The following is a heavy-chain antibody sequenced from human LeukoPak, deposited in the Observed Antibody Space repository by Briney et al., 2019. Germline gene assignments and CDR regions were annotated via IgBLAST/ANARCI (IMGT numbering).Heavy chain of an antibody. V-gene: IGHV4-34*01. CDR1: GGSFSNYY. CDR2: INHRGGT. Sequence: SVTLSLTCVVYGGSFSNYYWSWIRQSPGKGLEWIGEINHRGGTNYNPSLKSRVTIAADTSKNQFSLKLTSVTAADTAVYYCATRDYWGQGTLVTVSS. J-gene: IGHJ4*02. CDR3: ATRDY.